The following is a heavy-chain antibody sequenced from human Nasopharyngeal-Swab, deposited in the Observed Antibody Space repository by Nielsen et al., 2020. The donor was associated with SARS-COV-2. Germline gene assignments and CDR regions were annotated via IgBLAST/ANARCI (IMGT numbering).Heavy chain of an antibody. CDR3: AKNQLLIYDVFNL. CDR2: IKQDGSEK. V-gene: IGHV3-7*03. D-gene: IGHD2-2*01. Sequence: ETLSLTCAASGFTVSRYGFHWVRQAPGKGLEWVANIKQDGSEKYYLDSVKGRFTISRDNAKNSLYLQMNSLRAEDTALYYCAKNQLLIYDVFNLWGQGTMVTVSS. CDR1: GFTVSRYG. J-gene: IGHJ3*01.